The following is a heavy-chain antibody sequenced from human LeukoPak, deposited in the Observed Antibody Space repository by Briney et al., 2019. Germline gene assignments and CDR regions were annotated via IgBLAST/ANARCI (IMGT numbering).Heavy chain of an antibody. D-gene: IGHD1-14*01. Sequence: GGSLRLSCAASGFPFNSFWMHSVRQAPGKGVMWFSDMNEYSTTIRYADSVKGRFTISRDNAKSILYLQMNNLRAEDTAMYFCARGGVNPVDHWGQGTLVTVSS. CDR1: GFPFNSFW. CDR3: ARGGVNPVDH. V-gene: IGHV3-74*01. CDR2: MNEYSTTI. J-gene: IGHJ4*02.